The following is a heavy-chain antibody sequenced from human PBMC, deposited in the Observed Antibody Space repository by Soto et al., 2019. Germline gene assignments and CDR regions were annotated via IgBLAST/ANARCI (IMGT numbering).Heavy chain of an antibody. CDR3: TNQITGTAIYYYYGMDV. V-gene: IGHV3-73*01. D-gene: IGHD1-7*01. J-gene: IGHJ6*02. CDR2: IRSKANSYAT. Sequence: GGSLRLSCAASGFTFSGSAMHWVRQASGKGLEWVGRIRSKANSYATAYAASVKGRFTISRDDSKNTAYLQMNSLKTEDTAVYYCTNQITGTAIYYYYGMDVWGQGTTVTVSS. CDR1: GFTFSGSA.